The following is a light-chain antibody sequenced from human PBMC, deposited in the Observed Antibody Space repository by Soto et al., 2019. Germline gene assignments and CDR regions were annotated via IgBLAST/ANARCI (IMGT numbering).Light chain of an antibody. CDR1: SSDVGGYNY. CDR3: SSYTSSSTLFYV. Sequence: LTQPASGSGSLGQSITISCTGTSSDVGGYNYVSWYQQHPGKAPKLMIYDVSNRPSGVSNRFSGSKSGNTASLTISGLQAEDEADYYCSSYTSSSTLFYVFGTGTKVTVL. V-gene: IGLV2-14*01. J-gene: IGLJ1*01. CDR2: DVS.